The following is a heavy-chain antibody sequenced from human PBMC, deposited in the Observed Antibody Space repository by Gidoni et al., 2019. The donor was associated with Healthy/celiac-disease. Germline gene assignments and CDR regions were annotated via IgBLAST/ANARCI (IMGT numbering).Heavy chain of an antibody. CDR3: AKFGDSSGYYYVRGNYYFDY. J-gene: IGHJ4*02. CDR1: GFTFSSYA. CDR2: ISGSGGST. D-gene: IGHD3-22*01. Sequence: EVQLLESGGGLVQPGGSLRLSCAASGFTFSSYAMRWVRQAPGKGLEWVSAISGSGGSTYYADSVKGRFTISRDNSKNTLYLQMNSLRAEDTAVYYCAKFGDSSGYYYVRGNYYFDYWGQGTLVTVSS. V-gene: IGHV3-23*01.